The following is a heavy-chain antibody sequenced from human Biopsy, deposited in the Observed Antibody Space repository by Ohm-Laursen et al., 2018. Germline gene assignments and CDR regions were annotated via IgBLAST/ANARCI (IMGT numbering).Heavy chain of an antibody. CDR1: GGSISSDY. Sequence: PSQTLSLTCPVSGGSISSDYWSWIRQTPGKGLEWIGYVYYRGSTNYNPSLKSRVTISVDTSKNQFSLRLNSVTAADTAVYYCARATNSTGWPYYYFYGMDVWGQGTTVTVSS. V-gene: IGHV4-59*01. J-gene: IGHJ6*02. CDR2: VYYRGST. CDR3: ARATNSTGWPYYYFYGMDV. D-gene: IGHD2/OR15-2a*01.